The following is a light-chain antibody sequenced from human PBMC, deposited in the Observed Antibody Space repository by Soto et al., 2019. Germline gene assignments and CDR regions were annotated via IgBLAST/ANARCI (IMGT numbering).Light chain of an antibody. J-gene: IGLJ2*01. Sequence: ALTQPRSVSGSPGQSVTISCTGTSSDVGGYNYVSWYQQHPGKAPKLMIYDVSKRPSGVPDRFSGSKSGNTASLTISGLQAEDEADYYCCSYAGSYTPVFGGGTKLTVL. CDR3: CSYAGSYTPV. CDR1: SSDVGGYNY. V-gene: IGLV2-11*01. CDR2: DVS.